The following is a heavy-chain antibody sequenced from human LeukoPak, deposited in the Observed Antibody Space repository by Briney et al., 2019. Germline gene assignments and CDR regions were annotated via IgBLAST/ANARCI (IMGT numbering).Heavy chain of an antibody. CDR2: INHSGST. V-gene: IGHV4-34*01. Sequence: SETLSLTCAVYGGSFSGYYWSWIRRPPGKGLEWIGEINHSGSTNYNPSLKSRVTISVDTSKNQFSLKLSSVTAADTAVYYCASGWWELPDYWGQGTLVTVSS. J-gene: IGHJ4*02. CDR1: GGSFSGYY. CDR3: ASGWWELPDY. D-gene: IGHD1-26*01.